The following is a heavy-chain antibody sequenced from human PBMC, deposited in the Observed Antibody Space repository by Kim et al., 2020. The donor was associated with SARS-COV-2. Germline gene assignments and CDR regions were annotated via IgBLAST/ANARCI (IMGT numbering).Heavy chain of an antibody. V-gene: IGHV3-11*05. CDR3: ARDWDRGFDY. CDR2: YK. D-gene: IGHD1-26*01. Sequence: YKNHRDSGKGRFTTTRDNAKNSQYLQMNTLRAEDTAVYYCARDWDRGFDYWGPGTLVTVSS. J-gene: IGHJ4*02.